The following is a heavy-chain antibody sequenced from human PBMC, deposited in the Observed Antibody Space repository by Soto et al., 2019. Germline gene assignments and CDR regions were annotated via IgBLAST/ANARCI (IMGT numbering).Heavy chain of an antibody. CDR2: IYYSGST. CDR3: ARSAYCGGDCYWSIFDY. D-gene: IGHD2-21*02. CDR1: VGSLSSYY. Sequence: SETLSLACTASVGSLSSYYWSWIRQPPGKGLEWIGYIYYSGSTNYNPSLKSRVTISVDTSKNQFSLKLSSVTAADTAVYYCARSAYCGGDCYWSIFDYWGQGTLVTVSS. V-gene: IGHV4-59*01. J-gene: IGHJ4*02.